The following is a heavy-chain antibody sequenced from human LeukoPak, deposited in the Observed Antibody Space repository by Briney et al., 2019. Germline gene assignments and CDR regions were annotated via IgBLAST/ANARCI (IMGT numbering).Heavy chain of an antibody. CDR1: GGSFSGYY. V-gene: IGHV4-34*01. D-gene: IGHD3-22*01. CDR2: INHSGST. Sequence: SETLSLTCAVYGGSFSGYYWSWIRQPPGKGLEWIGEINHSGSTNYNPSLKSRVTISVDTSKNQFSLKLSSATAADTAVYYCARGRGYYYDSSGYYPFDYWGQGTLVTVSS. J-gene: IGHJ4*02. CDR3: ARGRGYYYDSSGYYPFDY.